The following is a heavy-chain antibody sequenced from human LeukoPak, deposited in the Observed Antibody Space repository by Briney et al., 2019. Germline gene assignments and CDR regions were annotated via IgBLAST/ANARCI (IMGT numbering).Heavy chain of an antibody. Sequence: PGGSLRLSCAASGFSFSSYGIHWVRQTPGKGLEWISYITTTDTTKYYTDSVKGRFTISRDNAKNSLYLQMHSLRAEDTAVYYCARGGFVFDIWGQGTVVTVSS. CDR1: GFSFSSYG. D-gene: IGHD3-10*01. CDR3: ARGGFVFDI. J-gene: IGHJ3*02. V-gene: IGHV3-48*04. CDR2: ITTTDTTK.